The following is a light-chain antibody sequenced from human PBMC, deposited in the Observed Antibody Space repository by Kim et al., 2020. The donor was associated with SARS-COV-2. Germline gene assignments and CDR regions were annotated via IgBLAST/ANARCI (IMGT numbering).Light chain of an antibody. CDR1: SSDNGSNY. V-gene: IGLV1-47*01. J-gene: IGLJ3*02. CDR2: RNK. Sequence: QRITISAAGSSSDNGSNYAYWSQKRPGTARKLLLYRNKQLHSGVAARISVSRSGTSASPAIRGVRSGDEADYYCPAWKDSLSGSWVFGGGTQLTVL. CDR3: PAWKDSLSGSWV.